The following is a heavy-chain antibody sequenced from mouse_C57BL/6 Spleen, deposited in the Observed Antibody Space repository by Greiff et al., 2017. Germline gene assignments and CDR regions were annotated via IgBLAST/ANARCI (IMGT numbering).Heavy chain of an antibody. D-gene: IGHD2-12*01. CDR1: GFSLTSYA. CDR3: ARRSLLYDDYAMDY. J-gene: IGHJ4*01. V-gene: IGHV2-9-1*01. Sequence: VKLVESGPGLVAPSQSLSITCTVSGFSLTSYAISWVRQPPGKGLEWLGVIWTGGGTNYNSALKSRLSISKDNSKSQVFLKMNSLQTDDTARYYCARRSLLYDDYAMDYWGQGTSVTVSS. CDR2: IWTGGGT.